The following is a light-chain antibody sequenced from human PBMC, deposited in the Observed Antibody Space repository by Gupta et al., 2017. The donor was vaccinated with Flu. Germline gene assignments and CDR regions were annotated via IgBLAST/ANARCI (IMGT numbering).Light chain of an antibody. CDR2: DAS. CDR1: ETVSYF. V-gene: IGKV3-11*01. CDR3: QQRRDWPIT. J-gene: IGKJ2*01. Sequence: EIVLTQSPATLSLSPGESATLSCRASETVSYFLVWYQQKGGQAPRLLIFDASKRAAGIPVRFSGSRSGTDFSLTISSLEPEDSAVYYCQQRRDWPITFGQGTKLEIK.